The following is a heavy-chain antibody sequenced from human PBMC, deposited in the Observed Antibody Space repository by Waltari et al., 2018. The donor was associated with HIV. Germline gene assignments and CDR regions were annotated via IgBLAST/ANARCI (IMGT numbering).Heavy chain of an antibody. V-gene: IGHV4-61*02. D-gene: IGHD1-7*01. CDR2: IYTSGST. Sequence: QVQLQESGPGLVTPSQTLYITCTASGGSISSGSYSWSWLRHPAGKGLEWIGRIYTSGSTNYNPSLKSRVTISVDTSKNQFSLKLSSVTAADTAVYYCARVRYNWNYDEDDVFDIWGQGTMVTVSS. CDR3: ARVRYNWNYDEDDVFDI. CDR1: GGSISSGSYS. J-gene: IGHJ3*02.